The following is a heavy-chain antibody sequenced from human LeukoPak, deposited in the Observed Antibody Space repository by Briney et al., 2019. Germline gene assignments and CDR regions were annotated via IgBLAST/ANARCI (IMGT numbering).Heavy chain of an antibody. J-gene: IGHJ4*02. CDR3: ARRRGFLAAAGTSD. CDR1: GGSISSYY. CDR2: INHSGST. V-gene: IGHV4-34*01. D-gene: IGHD6-13*01. Sequence: SETLSLTCTVSGGSISSYYWSWIRQPPGKGLEWIGEINHSGSTNYNPSLKSRVTISVDTSKNQFSLKLSSVTAADTAVYYCARRRGFLAAAGTSDWGQGTLVTVSS.